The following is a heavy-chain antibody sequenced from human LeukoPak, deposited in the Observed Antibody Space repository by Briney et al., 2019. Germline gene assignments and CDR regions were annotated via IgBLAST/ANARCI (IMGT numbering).Heavy chain of an antibody. CDR1: GYTFTGYY. Sequence: ASVKVSCKASGYTFTGYYMRWVRQAPGQGLEWMGWINPNSGGTNYAQKFQGRVTMTRDTSISTAYMELSSLRSDDTAVYYCAREDTAKRAQGWLDRWGEGTMVTVCS. D-gene: IGHD5-18*01. CDR3: AREDTAKRAQGWLDR. CDR2: INPNSGGT. V-gene: IGHV1-2*02. J-gene: IGHJ5*02.